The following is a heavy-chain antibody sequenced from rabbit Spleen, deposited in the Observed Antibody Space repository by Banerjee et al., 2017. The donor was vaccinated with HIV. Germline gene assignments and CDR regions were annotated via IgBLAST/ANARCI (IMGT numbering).Heavy chain of an antibody. Sequence: QSLEESGGDLVKPGASLTLTCIASGVSFSGSSYMCWVRQAPGKGLEWIACIDSSSGTTWYATWAKGRFTISKTLSTTVPLQMTSLTAADTATYFCARGSAAMTMVITGYYLSLWGPGTLVTVS. V-gene: IGHV1S40*01. D-gene: IGHD2-1*01. CDR2: IDSSSGTT. CDR3: ARGSAAMTMVITGYYLSL. J-gene: IGHJ4*01. CDR1: GVSFSGSSY.